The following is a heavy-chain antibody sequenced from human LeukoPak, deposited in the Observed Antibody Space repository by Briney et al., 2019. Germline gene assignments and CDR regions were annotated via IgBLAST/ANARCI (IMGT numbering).Heavy chain of an antibody. CDR3: ARGGYCSGGSCYLTWFDP. J-gene: IGHJ5*02. D-gene: IGHD2-15*01. CDR2: IYYSGST. CDR1: GGSISSGGYY. Sequence: SQTLSLTCTVSGGSISSGGYYWSWIRQHPGKGLEWIGYIYYSGSTYYNPSLKSRLTTSVDTSKNQFSLKLSSVTAADTAVYYCARGGYCSGGSCYLTWFDPWGQGTLVTVSS. V-gene: IGHV4-31*03.